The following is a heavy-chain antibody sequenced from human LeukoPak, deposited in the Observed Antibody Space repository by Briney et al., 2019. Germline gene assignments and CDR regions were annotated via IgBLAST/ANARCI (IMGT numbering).Heavy chain of an antibody. V-gene: IGHV4-34*01. CDR2: INHSGST. J-gene: IGHJ4*02. CDR3: AVTGRYCSSTSCYGRDGNYFDY. CDR1: GGSFSGYY. D-gene: IGHD2-2*01. Sequence: PSETLSLTCAVYGGSFSGYYWSWIRQPPGKGLEWIGEINHSGSTNYNPSLKSRVTISVDTSKNHFSLKLRSVTAADTAVYYCAVTGRYCSSTSCYGRDGNYFDYWGQGTLVTVSS.